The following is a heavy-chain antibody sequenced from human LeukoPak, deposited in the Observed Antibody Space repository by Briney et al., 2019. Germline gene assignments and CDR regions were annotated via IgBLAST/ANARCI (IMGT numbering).Heavy chain of an antibody. CDR3: TRDYYDSSGYSSPHLFDY. V-gene: IGHV3-49*04. Sequence: PGGSLRLSCTASGFTFGDYAMSWVRQAPGKGLEWVGFIRSKAYGGTTGYAASVKGRFTISRDDSKSIAYLQMNSLKTEDTAVYYCTRDYYDSSGYSSPHLFDYWGQGTLVTVSS. J-gene: IGHJ4*02. CDR2: IRSKAYGGTT. CDR1: GFTFGDYA. D-gene: IGHD3-22*01.